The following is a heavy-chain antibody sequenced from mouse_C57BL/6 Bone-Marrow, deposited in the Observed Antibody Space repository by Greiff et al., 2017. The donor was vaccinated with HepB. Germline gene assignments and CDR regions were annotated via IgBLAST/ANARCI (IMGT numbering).Heavy chain of an antibody. CDR1: GFTFSSYG. CDR3: ARRGGVTKDY. J-gene: IGHJ2*01. CDR2: ISSGGSYT. D-gene: IGHD2-2*01. Sequence: EVQVVESGGDLVKPGGSLKLSCAATGFTFSSYGMSWVRQTPDKRLEWVATISSGGSYTYYPDSVKGRFTISRDNAKNTLYLQMSSLKSEDTAMYYCARRGGVTKDYWGQGTTLTVSS. V-gene: IGHV5-6*01.